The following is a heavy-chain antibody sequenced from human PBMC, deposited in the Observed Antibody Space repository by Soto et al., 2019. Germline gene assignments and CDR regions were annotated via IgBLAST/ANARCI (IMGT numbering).Heavy chain of an antibody. CDR2: LSYSVTT. CDR3: ARNTGVHNTLRSRYFCDY. CDR1: GGSVSNKTYY. D-gene: IGHD2-8*02. Sequence: SETLSLTCPVSGGSVSNKTYYCSWLRQRPGKRLAWIRDLSYSVTTNYNPHLKSRVTISVDLSKKQFALRLSSVPTADTALYYFARNTGVHNTLRSRYFCDYRGQGTLVTVS. V-gene: IGHV4-61*01. J-gene: IGHJ4*02.